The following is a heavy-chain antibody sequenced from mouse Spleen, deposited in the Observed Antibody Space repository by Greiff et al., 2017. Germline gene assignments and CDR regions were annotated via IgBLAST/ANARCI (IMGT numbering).Heavy chain of an antibody. CDR1: GYTFTSYW. D-gene: IGHD1-1*01. CDR3: TRGGITHYYAMDY. Sequence: EVQLQQSGTVLARPGASVKMSCKASGYTFTSYWMHWVKQRPGQGLEWIGAIYPGNSDTSYNQKFKGKAKLTAVTSTSTAYMELSSLTNEDSAVYYCTRGGITHYYAMDYWGQGTSVTVSS. V-gene: IGHV1-5*01. CDR2: IYPGNSDT. J-gene: IGHJ4*01.